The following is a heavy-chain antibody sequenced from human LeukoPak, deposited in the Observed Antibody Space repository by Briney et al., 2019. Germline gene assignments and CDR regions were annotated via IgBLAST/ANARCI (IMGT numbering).Heavy chain of an antibody. V-gene: IGHV5-51*01. Sequence: GESLKISCKGSGYSFTSYWIGWVRQMPGKGLEWMGIIYPGDSDTRYSPSFQGQVTTSADKSISTAYLQWSSLKASDTAMYYCARSRQDVVVTPQYYFDYWGQGTLVTVSS. CDR3: ARSRQDVVVTPQYYFDY. CDR2: IYPGDSDT. D-gene: IGHD2-21*02. CDR1: GYSFTSYW. J-gene: IGHJ4*02.